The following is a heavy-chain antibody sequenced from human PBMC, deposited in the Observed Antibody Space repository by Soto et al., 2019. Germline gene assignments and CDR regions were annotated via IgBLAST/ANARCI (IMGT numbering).Heavy chain of an antibody. CDR3: ARVTTVTSFDY. V-gene: IGHV4-61*01. CDR2: IYYSGST. J-gene: IGHJ4*02. D-gene: IGHD4-4*01. Sequence: QVQLQESGPGLVKPSETLSLTCTVSGGSVSSGSHYWSWIRQPPGKGLEWLGYIYYSGSTNYNPSLKSRVPRSLDTSKNQFSLKLSSVDAADTAVYYCARVTTVTSFDYWGQGTLVTVSS. CDR1: GGSVSSGSHY.